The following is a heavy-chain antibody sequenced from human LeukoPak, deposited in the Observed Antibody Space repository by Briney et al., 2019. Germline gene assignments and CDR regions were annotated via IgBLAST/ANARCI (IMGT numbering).Heavy chain of an antibody. J-gene: IGHJ4*02. Sequence: GGSLRLSCAASGFTFSSYGMHWVRQAPGKGLEWVAVISYDGSDKYYADSVKGRFTISRDNSKNTLYLQMNSLRAEDTAVFYCAKEGPIKGGYYDSSGYYLDYWGQGTLVTVSS. D-gene: IGHD3-22*01. V-gene: IGHV3-30*18. CDR2: ISYDGSDK. CDR1: GFTFSSYG. CDR3: AKEGPIKGGYYDSSGYYLDY.